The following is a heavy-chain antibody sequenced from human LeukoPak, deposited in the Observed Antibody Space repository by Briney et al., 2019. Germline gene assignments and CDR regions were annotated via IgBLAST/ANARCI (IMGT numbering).Heavy chain of an antibody. V-gene: IGHV1-58*01. CDR2: IVVGSGNT. Sequence: SVKVSCKASGFTFTSSAVQWVRQARGQRLEWIGWIVVGSGNTNYAQKFQERVTITRDMSTSTAYMELSSLRSEDTAVYYCAAAWELPGAFDIWGQGTMVTVSS. J-gene: IGHJ3*02. CDR1: GFTFTSSA. CDR3: AAAWELPGAFDI. D-gene: IGHD1-26*01.